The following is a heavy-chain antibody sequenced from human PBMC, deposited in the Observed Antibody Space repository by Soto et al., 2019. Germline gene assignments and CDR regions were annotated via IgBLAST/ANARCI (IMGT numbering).Heavy chain of an antibody. Sequence: QLQLQESGSGLVKPSQTLSLTCTVSGGSISSGGYSWSWIRQPPGKGLEWIGYIYHSGPTYYNPSLKSRVSLSVDRSKNQFSLKLTSVTAADTAVYYCASRTGDRGVYWYFDLWGRGTLVTVSS. D-gene: IGHD7-27*01. CDR1: GGSISSGGYS. CDR3: ASRTGDRGVYWYFDL. CDR2: IYHSGPT. J-gene: IGHJ2*01. V-gene: IGHV4-30-2*01.